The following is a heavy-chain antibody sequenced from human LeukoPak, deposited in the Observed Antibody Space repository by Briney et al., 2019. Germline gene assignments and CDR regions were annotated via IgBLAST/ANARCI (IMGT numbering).Heavy chain of an antibody. CDR1: GFTFSSYG. CDR3: AKENCGSTSCYLDGYSSSWVY. D-gene: IGHD2-2*01. Sequence: GGSLRLSCAASGFTFSSYGMHWVRQAPGKGLEWVAVISYDGSNKYYADSVKGRFTISRDNSKNTLYLQMNSLRAEDTAVYYCAKENCGSTSCYLDGYSSSWVYWGQGTLVTVSS. J-gene: IGHJ4*02. V-gene: IGHV3-30*18. CDR2: ISYDGSNK.